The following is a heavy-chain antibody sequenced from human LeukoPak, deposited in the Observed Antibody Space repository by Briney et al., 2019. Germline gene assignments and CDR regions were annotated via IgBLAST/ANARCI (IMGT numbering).Heavy chain of an antibody. CDR3: ATKQWLAPPPDS. Sequence: PGGSLTLSCAASGFTFSKYWMLWVRQATGKGLESVSRINTDGTVTTYADSVKGRFTVSRDNADNTMFLQMNSARDEDTAVYYCATKQWLAPPPDSWGQGTPVTVSS. CDR2: INTDGTVT. CDR1: GFTFSKYW. D-gene: IGHD6-19*01. J-gene: IGHJ4*02. V-gene: IGHV3-74*01.